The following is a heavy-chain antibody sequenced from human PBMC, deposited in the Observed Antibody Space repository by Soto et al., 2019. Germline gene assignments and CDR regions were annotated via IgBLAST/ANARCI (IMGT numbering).Heavy chain of an antibody. CDR1: GYSSTSYW. J-gene: IGHJ6*02. Sequence: GESLKISCKGSGYSSTSYWIGWVRQMPGKGLEWMGIIYPGDSDTRYSPSFQGQVTISADKSISTAYLQWSSLKASDTAMYYCARHGVAAAGKPYYYGMDVWGQGTTVTVSS. CDR3: ARHGVAAAGKPYYYGMDV. V-gene: IGHV5-51*01. D-gene: IGHD6-13*01. CDR2: IYPGDSDT.